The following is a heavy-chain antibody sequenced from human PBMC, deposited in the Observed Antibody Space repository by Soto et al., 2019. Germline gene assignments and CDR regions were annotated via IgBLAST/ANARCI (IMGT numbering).Heavy chain of an antibody. V-gene: IGHV4-34*01. CDR2: INHSGTI. Sequence: SETLSLTCAVYGGSFSGYYWTWIRQPPGKGLEWIGEINHSGTINFSPSLKSRLTISLDTSKKHFSLKLSSVTDADTAEYYCARDDSNLVTSYSLDVWGQGTTVTVSS. D-gene: IGHD2-21*02. CDR3: ARDDSNLVTSYSLDV. CDR1: GGSFSGYY. J-gene: IGHJ6*02.